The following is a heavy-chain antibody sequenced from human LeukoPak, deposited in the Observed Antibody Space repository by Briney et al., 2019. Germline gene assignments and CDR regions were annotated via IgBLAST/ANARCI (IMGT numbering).Heavy chain of an antibody. CDR1: GYTFTSYD. D-gene: IGHD6-13*01. V-gene: IGHV1-8*03. CDR2: MKPNSGNT. CDR3: ARGLAAAGYFDY. Sequence: ASVKVSCKASGYTFTSYDINWVRQATGQGLEWMGWMKPNSGNTGYAQKFQGRVTITRNTSISTAYMELSSLRSEDTAVYYCARGLAAAGYFDYWGQGTLVTVSS. J-gene: IGHJ4*02.